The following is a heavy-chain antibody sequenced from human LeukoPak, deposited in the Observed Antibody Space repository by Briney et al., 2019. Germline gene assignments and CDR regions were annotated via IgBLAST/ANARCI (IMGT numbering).Heavy chain of an antibody. Sequence: PGRSLRLSCAASGFTFDDYAMHWGRQAPGKGLEWVSGISWNSGSIGYADSVKGRFTISRDNAKNSLYLQMNSLRAEDTALYYCAKDMGYDSSGYYDYWGQGTLVTVSS. D-gene: IGHD3-22*01. CDR2: ISWNSGSI. CDR1: GFTFDDYA. CDR3: AKDMGYDSSGYYDY. V-gene: IGHV3-9*01. J-gene: IGHJ4*02.